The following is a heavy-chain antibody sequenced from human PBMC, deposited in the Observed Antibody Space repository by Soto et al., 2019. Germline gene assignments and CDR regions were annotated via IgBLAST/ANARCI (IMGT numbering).Heavy chain of an antibody. CDR2: ISSSSSTI. CDR1: GFTFSSYS. Sequence: GGSLRLSCAASGFTFSSYSMNWVRQAPGKGLEWVSYISSSSSTIYYADSVKGRFPISRDNAKNSLYLQMNSLRAEDTAVYYCARDLKSSSPTFDYWGQGTLVTVSS. D-gene: IGHD6-13*01. CDR3: ARDLKSSSPTFDY. V-gene: IGHV3-48*01. J-gene: IGHJ4*02.